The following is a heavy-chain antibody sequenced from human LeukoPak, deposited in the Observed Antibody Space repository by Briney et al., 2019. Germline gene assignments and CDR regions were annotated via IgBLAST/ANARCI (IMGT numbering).Heavy chain of an antibody. Sequence: GASVKVSSKASGYTLTSYGISSVRKAPGQGLEWMGRISAYNGNTNYAQKLQGRVTMTTDTSTSTAYMELRRLRSDDTAVYYCARAREWPADAFDICGQGTMVTVSS. J-gene: IGHJ3*02. V-gene: IGHV1-18*01. CDR2: ISAYNGNT. CDR1: GYTLTSYG. CDR3: ARAREWPADAFDI. D-gene: IGHD3-3*01.